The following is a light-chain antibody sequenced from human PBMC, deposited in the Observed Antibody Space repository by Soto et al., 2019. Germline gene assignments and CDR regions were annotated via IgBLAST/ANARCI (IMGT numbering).Light chain of an antibody. V-gene: IGKV3-20*01. J-gene: IGKJ2*01. CDR2: GAS. Sequence: EIVLTQSPCTLSLSPGERATLSCRASQRISSSYLAWYQHKPGQAPRLLLYGASSRATGIPDRFSGSGSGTDFTLTISRLEPEDFAVYYCLHYGRSPPYTFGQGTKLEIK. CDR1: QRISSSY. CDR3: LHYGRSPPYT.